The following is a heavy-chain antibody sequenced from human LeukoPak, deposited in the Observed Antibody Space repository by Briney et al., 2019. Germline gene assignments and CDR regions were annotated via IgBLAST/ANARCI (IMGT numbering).Heavy chain of an antibody. Sequence: ETLSLTCPGSGGSFRNFYWGWVRAPAGEGLEWIGRIFTSGSTNYNPSVKSRVTMSVDTSNNQFSLKLTSVTAADTAVYYCARQPPQYYGMDVWGQGTTVTVSS. CDR3: ARQPPQYYGMDV. J-gene: IGHJ6*02. V-gene: IGHV4-4*07. CDR1: GGSFRNFY. D-gene: IGHD1-14*01. CDR2: IFTSGST.